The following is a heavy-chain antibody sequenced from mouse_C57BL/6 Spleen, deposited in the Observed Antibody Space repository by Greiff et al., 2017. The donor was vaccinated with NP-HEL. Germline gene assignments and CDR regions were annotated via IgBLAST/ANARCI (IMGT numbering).Heavy chain of an antibody. Sequence: VQLQQPGAELVKPGASVKLSCKASGYTFTSYWMHWVKQRPGQGLEWTGMIHPNSGSTNYNEKFKSKATLTVDKSSSTAYMQLSSLTSEDSAVYYCASQFITTVVAPYWGQGTLVTVSA. CDR3: ASQFITTVVAPY. V-gene: IGHV1-64*01. D-gene: IGHD1-1*01. CDR2: IHPNSGST. J-gene: IGHJ3*01. CDR1: GYTFTSYW.